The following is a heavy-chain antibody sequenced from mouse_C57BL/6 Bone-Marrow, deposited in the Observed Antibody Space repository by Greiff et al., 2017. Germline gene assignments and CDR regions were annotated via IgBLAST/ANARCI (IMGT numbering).Heavy chain of an antibody. V-gene: IGHV1-42*01. CDR2: INPSTGGT. J-gene: IGHJ3*01. Sequence: EVQLQQSGPELVKPGASVKISCKASGYSFTGYYMNWVKQSPEKSLEWIGEINPSTGGTTYNQKFKAKATLTVDKSSSTAYMQLKSLTSEDSAVYYCARGYKSNGFAYWGQGTLVTVSA. CDR1: GYSFTGYY. D-gene: IGHD2-5*01. CDR3: ARGYKSNGFAY.